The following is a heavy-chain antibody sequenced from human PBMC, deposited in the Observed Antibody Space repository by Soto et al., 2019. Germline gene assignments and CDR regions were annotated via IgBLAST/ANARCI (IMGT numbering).Heavy chain of an antibody. CDR1: GFSFSSYA. J-gene: IGHJ4*02. D-gene: IGHD3-22*01. V-gene: IGHV3-23*01. Sequence: EVQLLESGGGLVQPGGSLRLSCASSGFSFSSYAMSWVRQPPGTGLEWVSVVGGSGGSTYYADSVKGRFTISRDNSKNTLHRHMNSLRAEDTAVYYCAKVRAVVVITTPFYFDYWGQGTLVTVSS. CDR3: AKVRAVVVITTPFYFDY. CDR2: VGGSGGST.